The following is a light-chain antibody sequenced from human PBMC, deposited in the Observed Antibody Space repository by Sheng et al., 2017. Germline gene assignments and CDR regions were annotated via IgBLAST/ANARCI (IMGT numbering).Light chain of an antibody. CDR3: QKYNSAPHT. CDR1: QDISSW. CDR2: GAS. J-gene: IGKJ4*01. V-gene: IGKV1-27*01. Sequence: DIQMTQSPSSLSALVGDRVTITCRASQDISSWLAWYQQKPGKVPKLLIYGASTLLSGVPSRFSGSGSGTDFTLTISSLQSEDVATYYCQKYNSAPHTFGGGTKVEIK.